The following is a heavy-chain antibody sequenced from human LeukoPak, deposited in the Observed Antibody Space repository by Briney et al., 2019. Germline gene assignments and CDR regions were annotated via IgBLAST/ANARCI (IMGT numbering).Heavy chain of an antibody. CDR1: GGSINSYY. CDR3: AREMKGNNDFLTGHYHSYHHGMDV. Sequence: SETLSLTCTVSGGSINSYYWSWIRQPAGKGLEWIGRIYASGTTKYNPSLKSRVDMSVDTSKSQFSLKLSSVTAADTALYFCAREMKGNNDFLTGHYHSYHHGMDVWGQGTTVIVSS. CDR2: IYASGTT. J-gene: IGHJ6*02. D-gene: IGHD3-9*01. V-gene: IGHV4-4*07.